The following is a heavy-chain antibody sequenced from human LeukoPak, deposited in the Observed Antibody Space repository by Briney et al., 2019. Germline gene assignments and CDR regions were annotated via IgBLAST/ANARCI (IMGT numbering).Heavy chain of an antibody. V-gene: IGHV1-2*02. CDR2: IKFEDGGT. J-gene: IGHJ4*02. D-gene: IGHD3-10*01. CDR3: ARGTARWFGELPFDY. Sequence: ASLRVSCKASGYNLMDHALHWVRQAPGQGLEWMGWIKFEDGGTSYGRRFRGRVTMTKDTSISTAYMELSRLRSDDTAVYYCARGTARWFGELPFDYWGQGTLVTVSS. CDR1: GYNLMDHA.